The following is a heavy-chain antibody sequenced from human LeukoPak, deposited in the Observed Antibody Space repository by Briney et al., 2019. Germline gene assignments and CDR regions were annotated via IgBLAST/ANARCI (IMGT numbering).Heavy chain of an antibody. CDR1: GGSFSGYY. V-gene: IGHV4-34*01. D-gene: IGHD3-9*01. Sequence: SETLSLTCAVYGGSFSGYYRSWIRQPPGKGLEWIGEISHSGSTNYNPSLKSRVTISLDTSKNQFSLKLTSVTAADTAVYYCARYFDWPYAFDIWGQGTVVTVSP. CDR2: ISHSGST. J-gene: IGHJ3*02. CDR3: ARYFDWPYAFDI.